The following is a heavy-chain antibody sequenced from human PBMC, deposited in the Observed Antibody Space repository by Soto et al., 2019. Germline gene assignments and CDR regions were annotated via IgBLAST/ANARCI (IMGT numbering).Heavy chain of an antibody. CDR2: MNPNSGNT. V-gene: IGHV1-8*01. CDR1: GYTFTSYD. CDR3: ARGRIVLVPAAYWPGVESNNWFAP. D-gene: IGHD2-2*01. Sequence: ASVKVSCKASGYTFTSYDINWVRQATGQGLEWMGWMNPNSGNTGYAQKFQGRVTMTRNTSISTAYMEVSSLRSEDTAVYYCARGRIVLVPAAYWPGVESNNWFAPWGQGTLVTVPQ. J-gene: IGHJ5*02.